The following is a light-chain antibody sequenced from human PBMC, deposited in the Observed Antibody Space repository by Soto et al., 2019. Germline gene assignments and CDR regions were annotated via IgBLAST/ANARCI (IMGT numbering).Light chain of an antibody. J-gene: IGKJ5*01. V-gene: IGKV1-5*01. CDR3: QQYNSYPIN. CDR1: QSISSW. Sequence: DIQMTQSPSTLSASVGDRVTITCRASQSISSWLAWYQQKPGKAPKLLIYDASSLESGVPSRFSGSGSGTEFTLTISSLQPDDFATYYCQQYNSYPINFGQGARL. CDR2: DAS.